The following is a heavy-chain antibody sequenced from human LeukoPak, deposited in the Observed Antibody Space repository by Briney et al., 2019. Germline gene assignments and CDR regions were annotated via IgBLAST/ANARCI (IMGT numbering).Heavy chain of an antibody. CDR2: INGSGGRT. CDR3: AKQPGGPAGDY. J-gene: IGHJ4*02. D-gene: IGHD1-14*01. Sequence: GGSLRLSCIASGFTFSSSAMSWVRQAPGKGLEWVSDINGSGGRTYYADSVKGRFTISRDNSKSTLLLQMNSLRAEDTAVYYCAKQPGGPAGDYWGQGTLVTVSS. CDR1: GFTFSSSA. V-gene: IGHV3-23*01.